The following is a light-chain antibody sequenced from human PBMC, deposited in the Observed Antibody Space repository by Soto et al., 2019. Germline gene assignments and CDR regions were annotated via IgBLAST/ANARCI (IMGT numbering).Light chain of an antibody. CDR2: EVN. Sequence: QSALTQPASVSGSPGQSVTISCTGTRSDVGGFNYVSWYQHHPDKAPKLVIFEVNNRPSGISDRFFGSKSDNTASLTISGLQADDEADYYCSSFTSGSSRYVFGTGTKVTVL. CDR1: RSDVGGFNY. J-gene: IGLJ1*01. CDR3: SSFTSGSSRYV. V-gene: IGLV2-14*01.